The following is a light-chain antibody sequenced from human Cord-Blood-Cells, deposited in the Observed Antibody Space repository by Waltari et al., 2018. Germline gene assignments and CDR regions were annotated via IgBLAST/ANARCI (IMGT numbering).Light chain of an antibody. V-gene: IGKV1-39*01. CDR3: QQSDSTPRT. Sequence: DIKMTQSPSSLSASVGDRVTITCRASQSISSYVNWYQQEPGKAPKLLIYAASSVQSGFPSRFSSSGAGTDFTLTISSLQPEDFATYYCQQSDSTPRTFGQGTKVEIK. CDR2: AAS. J-gene: IGKJ1*01. CDR1: QSISSY.